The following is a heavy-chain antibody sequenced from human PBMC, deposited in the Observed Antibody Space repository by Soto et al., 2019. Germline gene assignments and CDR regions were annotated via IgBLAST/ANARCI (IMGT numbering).Heavy chain of an antibody. CDR2: INAGNGNI. V-gene: IGHV1-3*01. D-gene: IGHD6-19*01. J-gene: IGHJ4*02. Sequence: AAVKVSCKASGYTFTSSAIHWVRQAPGQGLEWMGWINAGNGNIKHSQKFQHRVTITRDTSASTAYMELSSLRLEDTAVYYCARDGAVAGDSNFDYWGQGTLVTVSS. CDR1: GYTFTSSA. CDR3: ARDGAVAGDSNFDY.